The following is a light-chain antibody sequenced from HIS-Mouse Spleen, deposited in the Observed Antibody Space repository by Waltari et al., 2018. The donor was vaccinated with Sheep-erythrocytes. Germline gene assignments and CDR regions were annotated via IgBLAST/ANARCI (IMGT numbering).Light chain of an antibody. CDR3: QQYNSYLYT. CDR1: QSISSW. CDR2: KAS. J-gene: IGKJ2*01. V-gene: IGKV1-5*03. Sequence: IQMTQSPSSLSASVGDRVTITCRVSQSISSWLAWYQQKPGKAPKLLIYKASSLESGVPSRFSGSGSGTEFTLTISSLQPDDFATYYCQQYNSYLYTFGQGTKLEIK.